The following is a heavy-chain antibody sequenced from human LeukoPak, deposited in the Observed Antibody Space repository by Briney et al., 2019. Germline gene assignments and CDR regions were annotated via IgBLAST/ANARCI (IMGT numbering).Heavy chain of an antibody. CDR2: ISSSSSTI. J-gene: IGHJ6*03. CDR3: ARDDTGAGYYYYYMDV. D-gene: IGHD1-14*01. Sequence: GSLRLSCAASGFTFSSYGMSWVRQAPGKGLEWVSYISSSSSTIYYADSVKGRFTISRDNAKNSLYLQMNSLRAEDTAVYYCARDDTGAGYYYYYMDVWGKGTTVTVSS. V-gene: IGHV3-48*01. CDR1: GFTFSSYG.